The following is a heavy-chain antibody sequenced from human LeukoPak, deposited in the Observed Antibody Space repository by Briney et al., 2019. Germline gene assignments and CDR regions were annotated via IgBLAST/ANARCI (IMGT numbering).Heavy chain of an antibody. J-gene: IGHJ4*02. V-gene: IGHV1-2*02. CDR3: ARGPRESSGWFLDY. Sequence: ASVKVSCKASGYTFIDYYMHWVRQAPGQGLEWMGWINPNSGGTNYAQKFQGRVTMTRDTSISTAYMELSRLRSDDTAVYYCARGPRESSGWFLDYWGQGTLVTVSS. CDR2: INPNSGGT. CDR1: GYTFIDYY. D-gene: IGHD6-19*01.